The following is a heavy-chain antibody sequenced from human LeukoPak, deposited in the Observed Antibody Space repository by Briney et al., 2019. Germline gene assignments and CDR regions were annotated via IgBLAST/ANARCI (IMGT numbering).Heavy chain of an antibody. D-gene: IGHD1-1*01. J-gene: IGHJ5*02. CDR3: ARSQWNPGKTTQTT. V-gene: IGHV3-7*03. CDR2: KKEDGSEK. CDR1: GFIFSSYW. Sequence: GGSLRLSCAVSGFIFSSYWMNWVRQAPGKGLEWVGKKKEDGSEKYYVDSVKGRFTISRDNAKNSLYLQMNSLRAEDTAVYYCARSQWNPGKTTQTTWGQGTLVTVSS.